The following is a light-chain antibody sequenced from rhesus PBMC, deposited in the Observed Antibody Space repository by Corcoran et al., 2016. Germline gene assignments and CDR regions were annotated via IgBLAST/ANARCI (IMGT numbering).Light chain of an antibody. Sequence: QVILTQSPATLSLSPGERATLSCRASQSVSSDLAWYQQKPGQAPRLLIYGASSRATGIPDRFSGSGSGTDFTLTISSLEPEDVGVYHCYQHSSGYSFGQGTKVEIK. CDR3: YQHSSGYS. CDR1: QSVSSD. V-gene: IGKV3-10*01. J-gene: IGKJ2*01. CDR2: GAS.